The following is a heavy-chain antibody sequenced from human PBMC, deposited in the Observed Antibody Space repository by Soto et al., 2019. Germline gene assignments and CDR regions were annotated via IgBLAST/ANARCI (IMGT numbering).Heavy chain of an antibody. Sequence: QVQLQESGPGLVKPSETLSLTCTVSGGSVSSGSYYWSWIRQPPGKGLEWIGYIYYSGSTNYNPSLKSRVSRSVDTSKNQFSLKLSSVTAANTAVYYCARHYSSSFNWFDPWGQGTLVTVSS. D-gene: IGHD6-6*01. V-gene: IGHV4-61*01. CDR3: ARHYSSSFNWFDP. J-gene: IGHJ5*02. CDR2: IYYSGST. CDR1: GGSVSSGSYY.